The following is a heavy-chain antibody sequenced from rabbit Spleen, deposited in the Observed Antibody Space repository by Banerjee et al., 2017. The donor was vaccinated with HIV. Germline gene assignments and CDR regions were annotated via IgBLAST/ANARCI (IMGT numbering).Heavy chain of an antibody. CDR2: IDPVFGIT. Sequence: EESGGDLVKPGASLTLTCKASGFDFSSYGVSWVRQAPGKGLEWIGYIDPVFGITYYANWVNGRFSISSHNAQNTLFLQLNSLTAADTATYFCVREVAAKFGLWGPGTLVTVS. CDR1: GFDFSSYG. CDR3: VREVAAKFGL. D-gene: IGHD4-1*01. V-gene: IGHV1S47*01. J-gene: IGHJ4*01.